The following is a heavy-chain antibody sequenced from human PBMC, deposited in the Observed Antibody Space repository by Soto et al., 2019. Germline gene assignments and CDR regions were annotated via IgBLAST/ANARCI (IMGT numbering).Heavy chain of an antibody. J-gene: IGHJ5*02. V-gene: IGHV4-39*02. CDR1: GGSISSSSYY. D-gene: IGHD3-9*01. CDR3: ARVPASGAYYDILTGPQPPASWFDP. Sequence: PSETLSLTCTVSGGSISSSSYYWGWIRQPPGKGLEWIGSIYYSGSTYYNPSLKSRVTISVDTSKNHFSLKLSSVTAADTAVYYCARVPASGAYYDILTGPQPPASWFDPWGQGTLVTVSS. CDR2: IYYSGST.